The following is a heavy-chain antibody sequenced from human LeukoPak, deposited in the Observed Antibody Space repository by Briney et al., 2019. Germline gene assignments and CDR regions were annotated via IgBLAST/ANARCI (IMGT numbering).Heavy chain of an antibody. J-gene: IGHJ5*02. D-gene: IGHD2-2*01. CDR3: ARDPPIIPAALTRMYTWFDP. CDR2: INSDGSTT. Sequence: PGGSLRLSCAASGFSFSNYWMHWVRQAPEKGLVWVSRINSDGSTTSYADSVKGRFTISRDNAKNTLYLQMNSLRAEDTAVYYCARDPPIIPAALTRMYTWFDPWGQGTLVIVSS. CDR1: GFSFSNYW. V-gene: IGHV3-74*01.